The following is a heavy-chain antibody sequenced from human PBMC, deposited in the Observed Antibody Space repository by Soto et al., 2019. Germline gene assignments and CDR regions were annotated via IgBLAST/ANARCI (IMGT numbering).Heavy chain of an antibody. CDR1: GFTFSDYY. CDR3: ARAGNMIAVAGLFDY. Sequence: GGSLRLSCAASGFTFSDYYMSWIRQAPGKGLEWVSYISSSSSYTNYADSVKGRFTISRDNAKNSLYLQMNSLRAEDTAVYYCARAGNMIAVAGLFDYWGQGTLVTVSS. J-gene: IGHJ4*02. V-gene: IGHV3-11*05. CDR2: ISSSSSYT. D-gene: IGHD6-19*01.